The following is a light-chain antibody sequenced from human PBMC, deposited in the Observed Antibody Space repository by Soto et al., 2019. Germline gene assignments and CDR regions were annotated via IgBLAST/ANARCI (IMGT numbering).Light chain of an antibody. J-gene: IGLJ1*01. CDR2: DVS. CDR3: CSYAGSYTLLYV. CDR1: SSDVGGYNY. V-gene: IGLV2-11*01. Sequence: QSVLTQPRSVSGSPGQSVTISCTGTSSDVGGYNYVSWYQQHPGKAPKLMIYDVSKRPSGVPDRFSGSKSGNTASLTISGLQAEDEADYYCCSYAGSYTLLYVIGTGTKLTVL.